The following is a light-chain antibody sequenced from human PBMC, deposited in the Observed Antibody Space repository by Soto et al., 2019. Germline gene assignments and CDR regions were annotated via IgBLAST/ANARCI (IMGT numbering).Light chain of an antibody. Sequence: DIQMTQSPSTLSVSVGDRVTINCRASQTISTWLAWYQQKPGKAPKLLIYQASSLENGVPSRFSGSGSGTEFTLTISSLQPDDSATYYCQQYNRVRGVTFGGGTKVEIK. CDR1: QTISTW. CDR2: QAS. V-gene: IGKV1-5*03. J-gene: IGKJ4*01. CDR3: QQYNRVRGVT.